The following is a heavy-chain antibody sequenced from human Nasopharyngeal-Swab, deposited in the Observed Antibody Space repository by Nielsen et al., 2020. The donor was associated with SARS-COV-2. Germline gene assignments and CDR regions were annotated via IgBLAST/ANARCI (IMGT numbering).Heavy chain of an antibody. CDR2: ISGSGDTK. CDR3: AKAPYLRGLDV. V-gene: IGHV3-23*01. Sequence: GGSLRLSCEASGLTFMSNARSGVGKARGKGLEWVSIISGSGDTKYYADSVKDRFTISRDNSKNTLYLQTTSLRVEDTAVYYCAKAPYLRGLDVWGQGTTVTVSS. D-gene: IGHD2-21*01. CDR1: GLTFMSNA. J-gene: IGHJ6*02.